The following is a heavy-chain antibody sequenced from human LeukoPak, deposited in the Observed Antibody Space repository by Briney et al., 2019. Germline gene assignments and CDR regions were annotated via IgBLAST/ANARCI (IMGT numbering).Heavy chain of an antibody. CDR3: ARVGIAVAGTSVYFDY. D-gene: IGHD6-19*01. V-gene: IGHV4-4*07. CDR2: MYISGET. J-gene: IGHJ4*02. Sequence: SETLSLTCTVSDGSISSYYWTWIRQPAGKGLEWVGRMYISGETNYNPSLNNRATLSLDTSKNQFSLKLRSLTAADTAVYYCARVGIAVAGTSVYFDYWGQGTLVTVSS. CDR1: DGSISSYY.